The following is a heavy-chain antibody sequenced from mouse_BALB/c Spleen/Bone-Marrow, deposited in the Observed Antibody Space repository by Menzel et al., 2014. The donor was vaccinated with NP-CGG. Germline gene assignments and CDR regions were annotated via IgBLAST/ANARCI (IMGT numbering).Heavy chain of an antibody. V-gene: IGHV1-4*01. Sequence: QVQLQQSGAELARPGASVKMSCKASGYTFTYCTMHWVKQRPGQGLEWIGYIIPSSGYTNYNQKFKDKATLTADKSYSTAYMHLSNLPSDDSTVHYCARGGNYPYSAMYYWGQGTSVTVSS. J-gene: IGHJ4*01. CDR3: ARGGNYPYSAMYY. D-gene: IGHD2-1*01. CDR1: GYTFTYCT. CDR2: IIPSSGYT.